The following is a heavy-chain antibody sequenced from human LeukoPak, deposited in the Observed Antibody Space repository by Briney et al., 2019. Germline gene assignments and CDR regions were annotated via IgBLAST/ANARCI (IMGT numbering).Heavy chain of an antibody. CDR1: GFSFSSYG. V-gene: IGHV3-30*18. CDR2: ISYDGRNK. J-gene: IGHJ4*02. D-gene: IGHD4-17*01. CDR3: ANHDGDLGH. Sequence: RSXRLSCAASGFSFSSYGMHWVRQXPGKGLEWVAVISYDGRNKCYADSVKGRFTISRDNSKNTLYLQMNSLRTEDTAVYYCANHDGDLGHWGQGTLVTVSS.